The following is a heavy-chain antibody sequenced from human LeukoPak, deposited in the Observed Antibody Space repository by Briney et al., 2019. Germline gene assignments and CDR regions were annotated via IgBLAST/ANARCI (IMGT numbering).Heavy chain of an antibody. CDR1: GYTFTCYY. D-gene: IGHD3-3*01. V-gene: IGHV1-46*01. J-gene: IGHJ4*02. CDR3: ARASYYDFWSGYYSFDY. Sequence: ASVKVSCKASGYTFTCYYMHWVRQAPGQGLEWMGIINPSGGSTSYAQKFQGRVTMTRDTSTSTVYMELSSLRSEDTAVYYCARASYYDFWSGYYSFDYWGQGTLVTVSS. CDR2: INPSGGST.